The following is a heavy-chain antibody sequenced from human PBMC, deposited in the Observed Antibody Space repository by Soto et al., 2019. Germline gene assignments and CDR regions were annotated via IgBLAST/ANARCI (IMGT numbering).Heavy chain of an antibody. V-gene: IGHV4-4*07. CDR1: GGSISSYY. Sequence: PSETLSLTCTVPGGSISSYYWSWIRQPAGKGLEWIGRIYTSGSTNYNPSLKSRVTMSVDTSKNQFSLKLSSVTAADTAVYYCASAIGSIAARTEYYYYYGMDVWGQGTKVTVYS. CDR3: ASAIGSIAARTEYYYYYGMDV. J-gene: IGHJ6*02. D-gene: IGHD6-6*01. CDR2: IYTSGST.